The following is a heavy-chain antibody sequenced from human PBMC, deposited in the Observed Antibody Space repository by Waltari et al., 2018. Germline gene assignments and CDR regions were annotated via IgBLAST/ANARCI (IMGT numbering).Heavy chain of an antibody. J-gene: IGHJ6*02. CDR1: GFPFISSA. D-gene: IGHD3-10*01. Sequence: VQVLESGGGLVQPGGSLRLSCVASGFPFISSAMSWVRQTQKKEMEWVATVTGTDSPYYADSAMGRFTISRDNSKNSIYLQMSRLSAEDTGVYYCAKGSGMDVWGRGTTVTVSS. V-gene: IGHV3-23*01. CDR2: VTGTDSP. CDR3: AKGSGMDV.